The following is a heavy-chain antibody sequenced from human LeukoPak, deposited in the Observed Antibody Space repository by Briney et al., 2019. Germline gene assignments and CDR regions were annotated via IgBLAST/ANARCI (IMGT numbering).Heavy chain of an antibody. Sequence: SVKVSCKASGGTFSSYAISWVRQAPGQGLEWMGGIIPIFGTANYAQKFQGRVTITTDESTSTAYMELSSLRSEDTAAYYCAGRRTTVVTPNYYYYMDVWGKGTTVTVSS. D-gene: IGHD4-23*01. J-gene: IGHJ6*03. CDR1: GGTFSSYA. CDR3: AGRRTTVVTPNYYYYMDV. V-gene: IGHV1-69*05. CDR2: IIPIFGTA.